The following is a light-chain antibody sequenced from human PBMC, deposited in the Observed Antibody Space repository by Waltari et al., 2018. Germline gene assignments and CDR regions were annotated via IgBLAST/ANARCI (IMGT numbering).Light chain of an antibody. V-gene: IGLV2-8*01. Sequence: QSALTQPPSASGSPGQPVTISCTGTSSDVGCYHYVSWYQQHPGKAPKLIIYEVTKRPSGVPDRFSGSKSGNTASLTVSGLQADDEADYYCNSYAGRNRLGVFGGGTKVTVL. CDR2: EVT. J-gene: IGLJ2*01. CDR1: SSDVGCYHY. CDR3: NSYAGRNRLGV.